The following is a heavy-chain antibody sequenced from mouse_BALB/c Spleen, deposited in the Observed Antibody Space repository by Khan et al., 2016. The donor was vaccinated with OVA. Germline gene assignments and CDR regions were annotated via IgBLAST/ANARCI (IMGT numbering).Heavy chain of an antibody. Sequence: QVQLQQSGAELAKPRASVKMSCKASGYTFTSYWMHWIKQRPGQGLEWIGYINPTSGYTDYNQKFKDKATLTADKSSSTAYMQLSSLTSDDSAVYYCARDRIDYWGQGTALTVSS. V-gene: IGHV1-7*01. CDR1: GYTFTSYW. CDR2: INPTSGYT. J-gene: IGHJ2*01. CDR3: ARDRIDY.